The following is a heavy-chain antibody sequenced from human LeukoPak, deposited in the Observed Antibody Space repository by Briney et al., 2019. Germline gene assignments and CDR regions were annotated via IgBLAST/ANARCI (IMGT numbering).Heavy chain of an antibody. CDR2: ISAYNGNT. CDR3: ARDLLISSVGVGGY. V-gene: IGHV1-18*04. J-gene: IGHJ4*02. D-gene: IGHD3-16*01. Sequence: ASVKVSCKASGYTFSSYGISWVRQAPGRGLEWMGWISAYNGNTNYAQKLQGRVMMTTDTSSSTSYMELRSLRSDDTAVYYCARDLLISSVGVGGYWGQGTLVTVSS. CDR1: GYTFSSYG.